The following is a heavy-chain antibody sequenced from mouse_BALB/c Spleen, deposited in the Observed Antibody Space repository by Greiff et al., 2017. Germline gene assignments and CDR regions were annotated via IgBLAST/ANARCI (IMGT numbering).Heavy chain of an antibody. CDR3: NAWGRQLVLSLDY. CDR1: GFNIKDYY. Sequence: EVQLQESGAELVRPGASVKLSCTASGFNIKDYYMHWVKQRPEQGLEWIGWIDPENGDTEYAPKFQGKATMTADTSSNTAYLQLSSLTSEDTAVYYCNAWGRQLVLSLDYWGQGTTLTVAS. D-gene: IGHD3-2*01. V-gene: IGHV14-4*02. J-gene: IGHJ2*01. CDR2: IDPENGDT.